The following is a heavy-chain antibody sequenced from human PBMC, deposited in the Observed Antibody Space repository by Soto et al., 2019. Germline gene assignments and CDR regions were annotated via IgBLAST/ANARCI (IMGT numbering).Heavy chain of an antibody. J-gene: IGHJ4*02. V-gene: IGHV2-5*02. D-gene: IGHD6-19*01. CDR2: IYWDGNK. Sequence: GSGPTLVNPTQTLTLTCTFSGFSLSTSRVGVGWIRQPPGKALEWLALIYWDGNKLYSPSLKTRLTITKDTSKNQVVLTMTNMDPVDTATYYCAHRRDTSGWYVFDYWGQGILVTVSS. CDR3: AHRRDTSGWYVFDY. CDR1: GFSLSTSRVG.